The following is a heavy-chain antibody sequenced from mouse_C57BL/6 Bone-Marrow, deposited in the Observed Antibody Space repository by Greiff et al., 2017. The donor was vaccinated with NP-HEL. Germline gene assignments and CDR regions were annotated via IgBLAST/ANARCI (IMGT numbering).Heavy chain of an antibody. CDR2: IDPSDSET. Sequence: QVQLQQPGAELVRPGSSVKLSCKASGYTFTSYWMHWVKQRPIQGLEWIGNIDPSDSETHYNQKFKDKATLTVDKSSSTAYMQLSSLTSEDSAVYYCARAEHGYDGGYYAMDYWGQGTSVTVSS. J-gene: IGHJ4*01. D-gene: IGHD2-2*01. CDR3: ARAEHGYDGGYYAMDY. CDR1: GYTFTSYW. V-gene: IGHV1-52*01.